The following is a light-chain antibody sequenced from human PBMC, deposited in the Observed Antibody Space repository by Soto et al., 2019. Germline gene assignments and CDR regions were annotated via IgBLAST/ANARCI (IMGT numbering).Light chain of an antibody. V-gene: IGKV1-5*03. CDR3: EHYNSYSEA. Sequence: DIQMTQSPSTLSGSVGDRVTITCRARQTISSWLAWYQQKPGKAPKLLIYKASTLKSGIPSSFSGRASGTDFTLAFSSLQPDDFATYYCEHYNSYSEAFGQGTKVDLK. CDR2: KAS. CDR1: QTISSW. J-gene: IGKJ1*01.